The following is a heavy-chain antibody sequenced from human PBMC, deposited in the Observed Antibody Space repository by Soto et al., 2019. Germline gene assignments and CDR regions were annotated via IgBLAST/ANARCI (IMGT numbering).Heavy chain of an antibody. D-gene: IGHD2-21*01. CDR2: IWYDRRKD. CDR1: AFTFSRDR. CDR3: ARDDYSNNYFLYYFGF. Sequence: HPRGSLRLSCAAPAFTFSRDRMHWVRQAPGKGLEWMAVIWYDRRKDYYADSVKVRITISRDNSTNTLYLQMNSLRAEDTGVYYCARDDYSNNYFLYYFGFWGQGTLVNVSS. V-gene: IGHV3-33*01. J-gene: IGHJ4*02.